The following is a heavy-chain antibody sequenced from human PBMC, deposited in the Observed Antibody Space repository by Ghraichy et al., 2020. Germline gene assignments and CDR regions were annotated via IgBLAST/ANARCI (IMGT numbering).Heavy chain of an antibody. CDR3: AREPSGWYFKERNPFDY. CDR1: GFTFSSYW. Sequence: GESLNISCAASGFTFSSYWMSWVRQAPGKGLEWVANIKQDGSEKYYVDSVKGRFTISRDNAKNSLYLQMNSLRAEDTAVYYCAREPSGWYFKERNPFDYWGQGTLVTVSS. D-gene: IGHD6-19*01. CDR2: IKQDGSEK. J-gene: IGHJ4*02. V-gene: IGHV3-7*01.